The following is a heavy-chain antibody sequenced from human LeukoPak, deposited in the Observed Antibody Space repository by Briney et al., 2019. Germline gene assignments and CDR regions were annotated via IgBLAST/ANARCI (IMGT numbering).Heavy chain of an antibody. CDR1: GGSFSGYY. Sequence: SETLSLTCAVYGGSFSGYYWSWIRQPPGKGLEWIGEINHSGSTNYNPSLKSRVTISVDTSKNQFSLNLTSVTAADTAVYYCVRAVTGEYYFDYWGQGTLVTVSS. CDR2: INHSGST. V-gene: IGHV4-34*01. J-gene: IGHJ4*02. D-gene: IGHD4-11*01. CDR3: VRAVTGEYYFDY.